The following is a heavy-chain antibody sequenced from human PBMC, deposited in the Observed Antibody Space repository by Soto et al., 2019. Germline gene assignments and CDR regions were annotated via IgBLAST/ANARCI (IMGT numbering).Heavy chain of an antibody. CDR2: ISSSSSTI. CDR1: GFTFSSYS. D-gene: IGHD3-3*01. Sequence: EVQLVESGGGLVQPGGSLRLSCAASGFTFSSYSMNWVRQAPGKGLEWVSYISSSSSTIYYADSVKGRFTISRDNAKNSLYLQMNSLRDKDTAVYYCARGWYYDFWSGYYLGDYFDYWGQGTLVTVSS. J-gene: IGHJ4*02. V-gene: IGHV3-48*02. CDR3: ARGWYYDFWSGYYLGDYFDY.